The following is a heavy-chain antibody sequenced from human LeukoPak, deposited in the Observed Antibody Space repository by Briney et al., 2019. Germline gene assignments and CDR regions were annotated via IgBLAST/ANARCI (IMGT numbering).Heavy chain of an antibody. CDR3: ARDVYGDHRGYFDY. CDR2: ISAYDGNT. D-gene: IGHD4-17*01. Sequence: GASVKVSCKASGYTFTSFGFSWVRQAPGQGLEWMGWISAYDGNTNYAQQLQGRVTMTTDTSTSTAYMELRSLRSDDTAVYYCARDVYGDHRGYFDYWGQGTLVTVSS. CDR1: GYTFTSFG. V-gene: IGHV1-18*01. J-gene: IGHJ4*02.